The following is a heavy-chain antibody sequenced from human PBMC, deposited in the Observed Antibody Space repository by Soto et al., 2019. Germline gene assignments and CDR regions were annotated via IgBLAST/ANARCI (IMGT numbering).Heavy chain of an antibody. Sequence: ASVKVSCKASGYTFTGYYMHWVRQAPGQGLEWMGWINPNSGGTNYAQKFQGRVTMTRDTSISTVYMELSRLRSDDTAVYYCAREGSSWYYYYGMDVWGQGTTVTVSS. J-gene: IGHJ6*02. CDR1: GYTFTGYY. V-gene: IGHV1-2*02. CDR2: INPNSGGT. CDR3: AREGSSWYYYYGMDV. D-gene: IGHD6-13*01.